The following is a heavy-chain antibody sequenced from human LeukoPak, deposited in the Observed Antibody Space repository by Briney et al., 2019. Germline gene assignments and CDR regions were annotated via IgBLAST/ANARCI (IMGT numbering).Heavy chain of an antibody. CDR3: ARVGQWLTVWTGAFDI. J-gene: IGHJ3*02. Sequence: SETLSLTCAVSGGSISSSNWWSWVRQPPGKGLEWIGEIYHSGSTDYNPSLKSRVTISVDKSKNQFSLKLSSVTAADTAVYYCARVGQWLTVWTGAFDIWGQGTMVTVSS. CDR2: IYHSGST. V-gene: IGHV4-4*02. CDR1: GGSISSSNW. D-gene: IGHD6-19*01.